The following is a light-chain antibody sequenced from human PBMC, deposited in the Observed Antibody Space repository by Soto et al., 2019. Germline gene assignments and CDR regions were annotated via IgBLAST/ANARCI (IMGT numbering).Light chain of an antibody. Sequence: QSVLTQPPSVSDAPGQRVTISCTGSSSNIGAGYEAQWYQQVPGTAPKLLIYENNNRPSGVPDRFSGSKSGTSASLAITGLQAEDEAEYYCQSYDSSLSGYVFGTGTKLTVL. CDR3: QSYDSSLSGYV. CDR2: ENN. V-gene: IGLV1-40*01. CDR1: SSNIGAGYE. J-gene: IGLJ1*01.